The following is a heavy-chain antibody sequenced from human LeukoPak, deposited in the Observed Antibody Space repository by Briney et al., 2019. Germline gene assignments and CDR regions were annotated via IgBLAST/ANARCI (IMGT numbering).Heavy chain of an antibody. Sequence: PGGSLRLSCAASGFTFSSYEMNWVRQAPGKGLEWVSYISSSGSTIYYADSVKGRFTISRDNAKNSLYLQTNSLRAEDTAVYYCAREGIYGGWSDYWGQGTLVTVSS. CDR2: ISSSGSTI. D-gene: IGHD6-19*01. V-gene: IGHV3-48*03. J-gene: IGHJ4*02. CDR1: GFTFSSYE. CDR3: AREGIYGGWSDY.